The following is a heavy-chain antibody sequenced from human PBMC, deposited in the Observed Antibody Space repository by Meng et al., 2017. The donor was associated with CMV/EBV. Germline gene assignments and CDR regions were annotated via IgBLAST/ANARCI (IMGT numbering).Heavy chain of an antibody. J-gene: IGHJ4*02. V-gene: IGHV3-15*01. Sequence: GESLKISCAASGFTFSNAWMSWVRQAPGKGLKWVGRIKSKTDGGTTDYAAPVKGRFTISRDDSKNTLYLQMNSLKTEDTAVYYCARVPPSPLYFDYWGQGTLVTVSS. D-gene: IGHD2-2*01. CDR1: GFTFSNAW. CDR3: ARVPPSPLYFDY. CDR2: IKSKTDGGTT.